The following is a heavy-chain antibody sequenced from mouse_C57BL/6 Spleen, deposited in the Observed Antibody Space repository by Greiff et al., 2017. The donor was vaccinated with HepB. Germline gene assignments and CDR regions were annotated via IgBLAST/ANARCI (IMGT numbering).Heavy chain of an antibody. CDR3: ARWGDSDAEDY. V-gene: IGHV1-80*01. J-gene: IGHJ2*01. Sequence: QVQLQQSGAELVKPGASVKISCKASGYAFSSYWMNWVKQRPGKGLEWIGQIYPGDGDTNYNGKFKGKATLTADKSSSTAYMQLSSLTSEDSAVYSCARWGDSDAEDYWGQGTTLTVSS. CDR2: IYPGDGDT. CDR1: GYAFSSYW.